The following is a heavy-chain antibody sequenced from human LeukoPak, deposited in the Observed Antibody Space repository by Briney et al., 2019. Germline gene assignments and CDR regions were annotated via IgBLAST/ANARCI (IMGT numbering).Heavy chain of an antibody. Sequence: SETLSLTCTVSGGSISSYYWSWIRQPAGKGLEWIGRIYTSGSTNYNPSLKSRVTMSVDTSKNQFSLKLSSVTAADTAVYYCARGTGYNWNERFDYWGQGTLVTVSS. CDR2: IYTSGST. V-gene: IGHV4-4*07. CDR3: ARGTGYNWNERFDY. J-gene: IGHJ4*02. CDR1: GGSISSYY. D-gene: IGHD1-20*01.